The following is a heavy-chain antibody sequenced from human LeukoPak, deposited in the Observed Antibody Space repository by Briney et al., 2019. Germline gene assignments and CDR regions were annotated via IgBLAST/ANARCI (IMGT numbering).Heavy chain of an antibody. CDR2: ISSSSGYI. D-gene: IGHD3-9*01. Sequence: PGGSLRLSCAASGFTFSSYSMNWVRQAPGKGLEWVSSISSSSGYIYYADSVKGRFTISRDNAKNSLYLQMNSLRAEDTAVYYCARDQYFDWLGEWNYWGQGTLVTVSS. J-gene: IGHJ4*02. CDR1: GFTFSSYS. CDR3: ARDQYFDWLGEWNY. V-gene: IGHV3-21*01.